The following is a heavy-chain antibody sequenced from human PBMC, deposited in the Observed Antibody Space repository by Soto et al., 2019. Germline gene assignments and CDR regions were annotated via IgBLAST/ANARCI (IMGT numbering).Heavy chain of an antibody. J-gene: IGHJ4*02. CDR1: GGSISSSSYY. D-gene: IGHD6-6*01. CDR2: IYYSGST. CDR3: ATSQNDFTLRMDIAARPY. V-gene: IGHV4-39*01. Sequence: SETLSLTCTVSGGSISSSSYYWGWIRQPPGKGLEWIGSIYYSGSTYYNPSLKSRVTITVGTSKNQFSLRLSSVTAADTAVYYCATSQNDFTLRMDIAARPYWGQGTLVTVSS.